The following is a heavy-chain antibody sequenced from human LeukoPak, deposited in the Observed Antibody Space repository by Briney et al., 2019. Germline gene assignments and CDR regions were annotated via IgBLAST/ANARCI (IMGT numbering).Heavy chain of an antibody. CDR3: ARGQLVTNWFDP. J-gene: IGHJ5*02. CDR1: GYTFTSYD. CDR2: MNPNSGNT. V-gene: IGHV1-8*03. Sequence: ASVKVSCKASGYTFTSYDINWVRQATGQGLEWMGWMNPNSGNTGYAQKFQGRVTITTDTSTSTAYMELRSLRSDDTAVYYCARGQLVTNWFDPWGQGTLVTVSS. D-gene: IGHD6-6*01.